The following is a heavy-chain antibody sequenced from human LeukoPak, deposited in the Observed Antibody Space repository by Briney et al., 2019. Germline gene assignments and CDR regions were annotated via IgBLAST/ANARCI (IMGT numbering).Heavy chain of an antibody. J-gene: IGHJ6*03. CDR2: INPSSGTT. D-gene: IGHD6-6*01. CDR1: EYTFTSYY. CDR3: ARDLSRRGLYSSSSDYYYMDV. V-gene: IGHV1-46*01. Sequence: ASVKASCKASEYTFTSYYMHWVRQAPGQGLEWMGIINPSSGTTSYAQKFQGRVTMTRDTSTSTVYMELSSLRSEDTAVYYCARDLSRRGLYSSSSDYYYMDVWGKGTTVTVSS.